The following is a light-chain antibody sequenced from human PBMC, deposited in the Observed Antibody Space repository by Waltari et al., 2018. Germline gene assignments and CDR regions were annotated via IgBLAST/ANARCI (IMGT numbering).Light chain of an antibody. V-gene: IGLV3-1*01. CDR3: QAWYRSPI. CDR1: KLGDQY. J-gene: IGLJ2*01. CDR2: QDN. Sequence: SYELTQPPSVSVSPGQTASITCSGDKLGDQYIHWYQQKPAQSPVLVIHQDNKRPSGIPERVAGSSSGNTATLTISGTQAIDEADYFCQAWYRSPIFGGGTKLTVL.